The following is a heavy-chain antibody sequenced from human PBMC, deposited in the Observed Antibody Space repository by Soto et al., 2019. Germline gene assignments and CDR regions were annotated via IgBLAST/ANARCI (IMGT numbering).Heavy chain of an antibody. Sequence: SETLSLTCTVSGGFSSSYYWTWIRQPPGEALEWIGFVDYGGITNYDPCLESRVTISVDTSEDQFFLKLNSVTAADTAVYYCARGRSYCRGDCYSDDIDDWGQGTPVTVSS. CDR3: ARGRSYCRGDCYSDDIDD. CDR1: GGFSSSYY. V-gene: IGHV4-59*01. J-gene: IGHJ4*02. CDR2: VDYGGIT. D-gene: IGHD2-21*02.